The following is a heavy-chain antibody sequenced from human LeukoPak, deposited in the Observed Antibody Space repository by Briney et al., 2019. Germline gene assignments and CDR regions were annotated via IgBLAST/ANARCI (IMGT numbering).Heavy chain of an antibody. CDR3: ARDRGRGPEYCRTSNCHRLAFDI. D-gene: IGHD2-2*01. CDR1: GYTFTNYG. Sequence: ASVKVSCKASGYTFTNYGLNWVRQVPGHGPEWMGWISPYNANTNFAPRFQDRVTMTRDISTTTSYMELRSLRSDDTGVYYCARDRGRGPEYCRTSNCHRLAFDIWGQGTTVTVSS. V-gene: IGHV1-18*01. J-gene: IGHJ3*02. CDR2: ISPYNANT.